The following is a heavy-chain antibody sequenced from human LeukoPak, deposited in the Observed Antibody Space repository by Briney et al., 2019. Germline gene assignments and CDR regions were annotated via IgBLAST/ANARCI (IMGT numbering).Heavy chain of an antibody. Sequence: GGSLRLSCAASGFTFSSYGMHWVRQAPGKRLEWVAFIRYDGSNKYYADSVKGRFTISRDNSKNTLYLQMNSLRAEDTAVYYCAKGDSGRVAHFDYWGQGTLVTVSS. D-gene: IGHD5-12*01. V-gene: IGHV3-30*02. CDR3: AKGDSGRVAHFDY. CDR1: GFTFSSYG. CDR2: IRYDGSNK. J-gene: IGHJ4*02.